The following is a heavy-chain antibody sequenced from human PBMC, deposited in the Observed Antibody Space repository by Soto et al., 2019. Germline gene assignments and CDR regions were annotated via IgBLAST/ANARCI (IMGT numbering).Heavy chain of an antibody. CDR1: GFTFSSYG. D-gene: IGHD3-10*01. Sequence: PGGSLRLSCAASGFTFSSYGMHWVRQAPGKGLEWVAVIWYDGSNKYYADSVKGRFTISRDNSKNTLYLQMNSLRAEDTAVYYCARAPDYYGSGSPLFNWFDPWGQGTLVTVSS. V-gene: IGHV3-33*01. CDR3: ARAPDYYGSGSPLFNWFDP. CDR2: IWYDGSNK. J-gene: IGHJ5*02.